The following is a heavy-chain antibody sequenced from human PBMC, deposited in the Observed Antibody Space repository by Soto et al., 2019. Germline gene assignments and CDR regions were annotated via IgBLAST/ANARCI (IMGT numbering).Heavy chain of an antibody. CDR3: ARGGGIAVAGTHLDY. CDR2: IGGSGAGT. CDR1: GFTFSSYA. D-gene: IGHD6-19*01. J-gene: IGHJ4*02. V-gene: IGHV3-23*01. Sequence: EVQLLESGGGLVQPGGSLRLSCAASGFTFSSYAMSWVRQAPGQGLEWVSGIGGSGAGTNYADSVKGRFTISRENSKNTLYLQMSSLRAEDTAVYYCARGGGIAVAGTHLDYWGQGTLVTVSS.